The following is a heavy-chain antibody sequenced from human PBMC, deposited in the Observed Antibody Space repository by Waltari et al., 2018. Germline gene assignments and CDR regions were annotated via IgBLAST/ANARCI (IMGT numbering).Heavy chain of an antibody. J-gene: IGHJ4*02. D-gene: IGHD6-13*01. Sequence: QVQLVQSGAAVKKPGSQVKVSCKASGGTFSSHAISWVRQAPGQGLEWMGGIIPIFGTANYAQKFQGRVTITADESTSTAYMELSRLRSEDTAVYYCARGAAAGTLDYWGQGTLVTVSS. CDR3: ARGAAAGTLDY. V-gene: IGHV1-69*01. CDR1: GGTFSSHA. CDR2: IIPIFGTA.